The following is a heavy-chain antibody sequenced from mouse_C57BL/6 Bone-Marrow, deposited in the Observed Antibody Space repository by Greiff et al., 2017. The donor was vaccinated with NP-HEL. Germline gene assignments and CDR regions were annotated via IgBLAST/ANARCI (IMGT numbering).Heavy chain of an antibody. Sequence: QVQLQQSGAELARPGASVKLSCKASGYTFTSYGISWVKQRPGQGLEWIGEIYPRSGNTYYNEKFKGKATLTAYKSSSTAYMKLRSLTSEDSAVYFCARSAYDYDPYFDYWGQGTTLTVSS. J-gene: IGHJ2*01. D-gene: IGHD2-4*01. CDR1: GYTFTSYG. CDR3: ARSAYDYDPYFDY. CDR2: IYPRSGNT. V-gene: IGHV1-81*01.